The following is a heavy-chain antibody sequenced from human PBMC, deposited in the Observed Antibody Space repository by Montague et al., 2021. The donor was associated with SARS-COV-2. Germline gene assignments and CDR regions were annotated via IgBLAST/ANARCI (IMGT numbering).Heavy chain of an antibody. J-gene: IGHJ6*02. CDR1: GFTFSSYA. CDR3: ARELADYGMDV. Sequence: SLRLSCAASGFTFSSYAMHWVRQAPGKGLEWVAVISYDGSNKYYADSVKGRFTISRDNSKNTLYLQMNCLRAEDTAVYYCARELADYGMDVWGQGTTVTVSS. V-gene: IGHV3-30-3*01. CDR2: ISYDGSNK.